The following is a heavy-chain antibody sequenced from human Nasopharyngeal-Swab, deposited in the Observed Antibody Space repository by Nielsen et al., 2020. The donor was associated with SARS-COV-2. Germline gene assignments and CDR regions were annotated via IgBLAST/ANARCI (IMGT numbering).Heavy chain of an antibody. Sequence: SVKVSCKASGGTFCTYALSWVRQAPGQGFEWVGGIIPIFGTPNYAQKLRGRVTLTADESTSTAYMELSSLRSEDTAVYYFARGYFVDYYFSYMDVWGKGTTVTVSS. CDR2: IIPIFGTP. D-gene: IGHD3-9*01. CDR1: GGTFCTYA. V-gene: IGHV1-69*13. CDR3: ARGYFVDYYFSYMDV. J-gene: IGHJ6*03.